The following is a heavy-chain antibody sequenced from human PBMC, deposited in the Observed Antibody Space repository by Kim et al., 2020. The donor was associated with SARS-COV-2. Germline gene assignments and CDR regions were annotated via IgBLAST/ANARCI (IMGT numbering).Heavy chain of an antibody. CDR2: ISVYNGNT. J-gene: IGHJ5*02. CDR1: GYTFTSYG. D-gene: IGHD3-10*01. Sequence: ASVKVSCKASGYTFTSYGISWVRQAPGQGLEWMGWISVYNGNTNYAQKLQGRVTMTTDTSTSTAYMELRSLRSDDTAVYYCARAPYYYGSREFDPWGQGTLVTVSS. CDR3: ARAPYYYGSREFDP. V-gene: IGHV1-18*01.